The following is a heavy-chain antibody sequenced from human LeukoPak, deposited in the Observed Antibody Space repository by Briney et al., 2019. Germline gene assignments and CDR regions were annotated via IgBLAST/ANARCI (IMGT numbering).Heavy chain of an antibody. CDR3: ARNNYYGHAFDP. J-gene: IGHJ5*02. D-gene: IGHD3-10*01. V-gene: IGHV1-2*02. CDR1: GYTFTDYN. CDR2: ISPKTGVT. Sequence: ASVKVSCKASGYTFTDYNMYWVRQAQGRGLEWMGWISPKTGVTKYAQNFQGRVTMTRDTSISTAYMELSSLRSDDTAMYYCARNNYYGHAFDPWGQGTLVTVSS.